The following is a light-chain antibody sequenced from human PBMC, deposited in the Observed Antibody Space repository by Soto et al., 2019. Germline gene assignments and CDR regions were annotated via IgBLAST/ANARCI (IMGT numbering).Light chain of an antibody. J-gene: IGKJ2*01. V-gene: IGKV3-20*01. CDR2: GAS. CDR3: QQYGSSPPYT. CDR1: QSVSSSY. Sequence: EIVLTQSPGTLSLSPGERATLSCRASQSVSSSYLAWYQQKPGQAPRLLIYGASSRATGIPDRFSGSGSGTEFTLTISRLEPEVFAVYYCQQYGSSPPYTFGQGTKLEIK.